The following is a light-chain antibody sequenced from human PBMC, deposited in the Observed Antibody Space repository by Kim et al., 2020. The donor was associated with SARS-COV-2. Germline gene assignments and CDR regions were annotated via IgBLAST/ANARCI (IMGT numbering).Light chain of an antibody. Sequence: LSPGDRATLSCRASQSVASNYLAWYQQKPGQAPRLLIYDAFTRATGISDRFSGSGSGTDFTLTISRLEPEDFAVYYCQQYGSSPCTFGQGTKLEIK. CDR1: QSVASNY. V-gene: IGKV3-20*01. J-gene: IGKJ2*02. CDR3: QQYGSSPCT. CDR2: DAF.